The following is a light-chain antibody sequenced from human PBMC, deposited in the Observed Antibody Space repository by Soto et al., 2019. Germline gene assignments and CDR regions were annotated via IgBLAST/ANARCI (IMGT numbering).Light chain of an antibody. CDR2: DAS. CDR3: QQRSNWR. J-gene: IGKJ5*01. V-gene: IGKV3D-20*02. Sequence: EIVLTQSPGTLSLSPGERATLSCRASQSVNSNYLAWYQQKRGQAPRLLIYDASNRATGIPARFSGSGSGTDFTLTISSLEPEDFAVYYCQQRSNWRFGQGTRLEI. CDR1: QSVNSNY.